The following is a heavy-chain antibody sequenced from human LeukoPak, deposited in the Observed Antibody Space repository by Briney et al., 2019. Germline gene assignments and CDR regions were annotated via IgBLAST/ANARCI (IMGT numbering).Heavy chain of an antibody. CDR2: ISYDGSNK. CDR3: AKGDSSSWYVSDY. V-gene: IGHV3-30*18. J-gene: IGHJ4*02. D-gene: IGHD6-13*01. Sequence: PGGSLRLSCAASGFTFSSYGMHWVRQAPGKGLEWVAVISYDGSNKYYADSVKGRFTISRDNSKNTLYLQMNSLRAEDTAVYYCAKGDSSSWYVSDYWGQGTLVTVSS. CDR1: GFTFSSYG.